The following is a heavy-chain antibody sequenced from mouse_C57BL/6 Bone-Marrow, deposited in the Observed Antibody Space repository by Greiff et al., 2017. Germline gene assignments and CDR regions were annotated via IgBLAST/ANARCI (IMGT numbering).Heavy chain of an antibody. CDR1: GYTFTSYW. CDR2: IDPSDSYT. J-gene: IGHJ2*01. CDR3: ARWTTYYYGSSYRGFDY. D-gene: IGHD1-1*01. Sequence: QVQLKQPGAELVMPGASVKLSCKASGYTFTSYWMHWVKQRPGQGLEWIGEIDPSDSYTNYNQKFKGKSTLTVDKSSSTAYMQLSSLTSEDSAVYYCARWTTYYYGSSYRGFDYWGQGTTLTVSS. V-gene: IGHV1-69*01.